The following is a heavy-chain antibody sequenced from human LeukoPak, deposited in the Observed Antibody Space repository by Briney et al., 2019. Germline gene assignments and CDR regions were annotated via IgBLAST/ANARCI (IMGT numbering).Heavy chain of an antibody. CDR2: IRNKASTYAT. V-gene: IGHV3-73*01. Sequence: GGSLRLSCAASGFSLTDYSVHWVRQASGKGLEWLGRIRNKASTYATAYAASVRGRFTISRDDSKHTAYLQMNSLKTDVTAVYYCDANGDNSDFWGQGTLVTVSS. CDR3: DANGDNSDF. J-gene: IGHJ4*02. CDR1: GFSLTDYS. D-gene: IGHD4-17*01.